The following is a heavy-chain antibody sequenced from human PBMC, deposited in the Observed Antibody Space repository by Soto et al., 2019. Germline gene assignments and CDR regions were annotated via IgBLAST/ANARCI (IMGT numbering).Heavy chain of an antibody. CDR1: GYTFTTYG. CDR3: AREGEMPYYYYGVDV. D-gene: IGHD3-16*01. CDR2: ISGYNGHT. Sequence: QVQLVQSGAEVRKPGASVKVSCKASGYTFTTYGISWVRQAPGQGLEWMGWISGYNGHTQYAQKFQGRVTMTTDTGTSTVYMDPRSLRPAVTAVYYCAREGEMPYYYYGVDVWGQGTTVTVSS. J-gene: IGHJ6*02. V-gene: IGHV1-18*01.